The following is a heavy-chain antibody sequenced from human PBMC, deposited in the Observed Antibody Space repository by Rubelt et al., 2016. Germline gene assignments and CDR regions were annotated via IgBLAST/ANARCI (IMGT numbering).Heavy chain of an antibody. CDR3: ASGRHYSVLRYFDWLLAY. CDR2: IIPIFGTA. J-gene: IGHJ4*02. CDR1: GGTFSSYA. V-gene: IGHV1-69*06. Sequence: GGTFSSYAISWVRQAPGQGLEWMGGIIPIFGTANYAQKFQGRVTITADKSTSTAYMELSSLQSEDTAVYYCASGRHYSVLRYFDWLLAYWGQGTLVTVSS. D-gene: IGHD3-9*01.